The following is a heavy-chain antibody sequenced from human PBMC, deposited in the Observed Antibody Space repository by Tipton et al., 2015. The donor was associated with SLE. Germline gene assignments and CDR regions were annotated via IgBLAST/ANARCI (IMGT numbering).Heavy chain of an antibody. CDR3: ARHGDSLMPPDY. CDR1: GGSFSVYY. D-gene: IGHD2-2*01. J-gene: IGHJ4*02. Sequence: TLSLTCAVYGGSFSVYYWTWIRQPPGKGLEWIGEINHGGSTNYNPSLKSRVTISVDTSKNQFSLKLSSVTAADTAVYYCARHGDSLMPPDYWGQGTLVTVSS. CDR2: INHGGST. V-gene: IGHV4-34*01.